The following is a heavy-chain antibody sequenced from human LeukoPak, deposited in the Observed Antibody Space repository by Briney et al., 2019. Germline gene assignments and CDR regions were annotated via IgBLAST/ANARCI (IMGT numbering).Heavy chain of an antibody. J-gene: IGHJ4*02. V-gene: IGHV4-59*01. CDR1: GGSISSYY. CDR2: IYYSGST. CDR3: ARFSGRRYYFDY. D-gene: IGHD6-19*01. Sequence: KSSETLSLTCTVSGGSISSYYWSWIRQPPGKGLEWIGYIYYSGSTSYNPSLKSRVTISVDTSKNQFSLKLSSVTAADTAVYYCARFSGRRYYFDYWGQGTLVTVSS.